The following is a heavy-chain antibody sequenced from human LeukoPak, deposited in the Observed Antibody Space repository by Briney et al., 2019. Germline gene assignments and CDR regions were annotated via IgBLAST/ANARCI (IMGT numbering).Heavy chain of an antibody. Sequence: GKSLTLSCVVSGFNFDNFAMHWVRQPLGKGLEWVAVISHDGRTKYYADSMKGRFTISRDNAKNSLYLQMNSLRAEDTAVYYCARGIKGDLSRINYFDYWGQGTLVTVSS. V-gene: IGHV3-30*04. J-gene: IGHJ4*02. CDR3: ARGIKGDLSRINYFDY. D-gene: IGHD3-10*01. CDR2: ISHDGRTK. CDR1: GFNFDNFA.